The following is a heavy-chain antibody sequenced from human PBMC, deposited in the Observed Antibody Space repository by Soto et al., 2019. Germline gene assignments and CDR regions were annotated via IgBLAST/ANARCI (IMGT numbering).Heavy chain of an antibody. V-gene: IGHV1-69*01. CDR3: AGSYKYGSGTFDAFDV. CDR1: GGTFSSHA. Sequence: QVQLVQSGTEVKKPGSSVKVSCKASGGTFSSHAISWVRQAPGQGLEWMGGIIPIFGTTNYAQRLQGRVSITADESTITAYMELSSLRSEDTAVYYCAGSYKYGSGTFDAFDVWGQGTMVTVSS. J-gene: IGHJ3*01. D-gene: IGHD3-10*01. CDR2: IIPIFGTT.